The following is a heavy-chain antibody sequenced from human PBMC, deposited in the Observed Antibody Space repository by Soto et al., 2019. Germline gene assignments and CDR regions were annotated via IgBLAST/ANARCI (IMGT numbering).Heavy chain of an antibody. CDR2: LYYTGST. J-gene: IGHJ4*02. Sequence: SETLSLTCTVSGGSISSHYWSSVRQPPGKGLEWIGYLYYTGSTNNNASLKSQVTMSLDTSKNQSSLMLTSVTAADTAVYYCARVGATVTSQALGFDHWGQGILVTVSS. CDR3: ARVGATVTSQALGFDH. D-gene: IGHD4-17*01. CDR1: GGSISSHY. V-gene: IGHV4-59*11.